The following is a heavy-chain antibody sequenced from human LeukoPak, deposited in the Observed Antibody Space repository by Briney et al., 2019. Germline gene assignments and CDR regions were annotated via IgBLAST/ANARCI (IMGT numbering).Heavy chain of an antibody. Sequence: GASVKVSCKASGYTFTSYGISWVRQAPGKGLEWMGGFDPEDGETIYAQKFQGRVTMTEDTSTDTAYMELSSLRSEDTAVYYCATGSDVYYDILTGYRDAFDIWGQGTMVTVSS. D-gene: IGHD3-9*01. CDR1: GYTFTSYG. CDR2: FDPEDGET. J-gene: IGHJ3*02. V-gene: IGHV1-24*01. CDR3: ATGSDVYYDILTGYRDAFDI.